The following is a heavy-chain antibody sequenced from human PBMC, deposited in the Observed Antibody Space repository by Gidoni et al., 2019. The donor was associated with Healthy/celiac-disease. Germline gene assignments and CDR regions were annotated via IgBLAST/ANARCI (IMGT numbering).Heavy chain of an antibody. CDR2: ISYDGSNK. J-gene: IGHJ4*02. D-gene: IGHD6-13*01. V-gene: IGHV3-30-3*01. CDR3: ARAQSIAAVESYFDY. Sequence: QVQLVESWGGVVQPGRSLRLSCAASGFTLRSYAMHWVRQAPGKGLEWVAVISYDGSNKYYADSVKGRFTISRDNSKNTLYLQMNSLRAEDTAVYYCARAQSIAAVESYFDYWGQGTLVTVSS. CDR1: GFTLRSYA.